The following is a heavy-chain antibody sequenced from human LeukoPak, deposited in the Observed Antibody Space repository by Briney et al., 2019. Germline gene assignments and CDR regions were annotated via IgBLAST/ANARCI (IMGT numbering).Heavy chain of an antibody. V-gene: IGHV3-21*01. J-gene: IGHJ4*02. CDR1: GFIFSSYS. D-gene: IGHD5-24*01. Sequence: GGSLRLSCAASGFIFSSYSMNWVRQAPGKGLEWVSSISSSSSYIYYADSVKGRFTISRDNAKNSLYLQMNSLRAEDTAVYYCAREGTKDGYNDYWGQGTLVTVSS. CDR2: ISSSSSYI. CDR3: AREGTKDGYNDY.